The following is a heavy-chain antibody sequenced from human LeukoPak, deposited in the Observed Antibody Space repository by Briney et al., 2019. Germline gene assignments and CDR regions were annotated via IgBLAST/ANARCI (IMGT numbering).Heavy chain of an antibody. CDR2: IIPIFGTA. V-gene: IGHV1-69*13. CDR3: ARDPGYSYGPHFDY. Sequence: GASVKVSCKASGGTFSSYAISWVRQAPGQGLEWMGGIIPIFGTANYAQKFQGRVTVTADESTSTAYMELSSLRSEDTAVYYCARDPGYSYGPHFDYWGQGTLVTVSS. CDR1: GGTFSSYA. J-gene: IGHJ4*02. D-gene: IGHD5-18*01.